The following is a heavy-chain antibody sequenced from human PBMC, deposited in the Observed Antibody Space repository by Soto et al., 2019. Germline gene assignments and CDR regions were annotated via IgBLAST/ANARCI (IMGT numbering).Heavy chain of an antibody. J-gene: IGHJ6*02. V-gene: IGHV3-23*01. CDR3: AKTNGNSIFYYAMDV. CDR2: ISGGGGTT. D-gene: IGHD2-8*01. Sequence: GGSLRLSCAASGFTFSTNAMNWVRQTPGKGLEWVSAISGGGGTTYYAESVKVRFTISRDNSRNTLYLQMNSLRAEDTAVYYCAKTNGNSIFYYAMDVWGQGTTVTVSS. CDR1: GFTFSTNA.